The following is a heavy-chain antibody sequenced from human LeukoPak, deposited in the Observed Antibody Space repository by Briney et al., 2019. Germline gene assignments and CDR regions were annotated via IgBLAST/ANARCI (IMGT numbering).Heavy chain of an antibody. Sequence: PGRSLRLSCAASGFTFSSYGMHWVRQAPGKGLEWVAVISYDGSNKYYADSVKGRFTISRDNSKNTLYLQMNSLRAEDTAVYYCAKDPGGGYLTYFDYWGQGTLVTVSS. CDR2: ISYDGSNK. CDR3: AKDPGGGYLTYFDY. CDR1: GFTFSSYG. V-gene: IGHV3-30*18. J-gene: IGHJ4*02. D-gene: IGHD5-24*01.